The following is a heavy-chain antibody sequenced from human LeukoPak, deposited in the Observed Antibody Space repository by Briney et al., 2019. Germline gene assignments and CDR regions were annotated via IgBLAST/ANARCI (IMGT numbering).Heavy chain of an antibody. Sequence: GSSVKVSCKASGGTFSSYAISWVRQAPGQGLERMGGIIPIFGTANYAQKFQGRVTITADESTSTAYMELSSLRSEDTAVYYCAGARATNDYGDYQFFQYWGQGTLVTVSS. CDR2: IIPIFGTA. CDR3: AGARATNDYGDYQFFQY. V-gene: IGHV1-69*01. CDR1: GGTFSSYA. J-gene: IGHJ4*02. D-gene: IGHD4-17*01.